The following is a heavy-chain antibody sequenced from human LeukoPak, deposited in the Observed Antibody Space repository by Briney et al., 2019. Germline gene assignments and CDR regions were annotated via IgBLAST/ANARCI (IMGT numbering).Heavy chain of an antibody. J-gene: IGHJ6*03. CDR3: ARSSIAARPHYYYYYMDV. CDR1: GGTFSSYV. CDR2: IIPIFGTT. V-gene: IGHV1-69*05. Sequence: GASVKVSCKASGGTFSSYVISWVRQAPGQGLEWMGGIIPIFGTTNYEQRLQGRVTITTDGSTSTAYMELSSLRAEATAVYYCARSSIAARPHYYYYYMDVWGKGTTVTVSS. D-gene: IGHD6-6*01.